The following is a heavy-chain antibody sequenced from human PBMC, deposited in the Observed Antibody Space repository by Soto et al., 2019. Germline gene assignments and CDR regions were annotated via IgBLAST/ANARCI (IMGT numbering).Heavy chain of an antibody. CDR1: GGSFSGYY. CDR3: AREDSYYDSSGYHLYYFDY. J-gene: IGHJ4*02. CDR2: INHSGST. D-gene: IGHD3-22*01. Sequence: QVQLQQWGAGLLKPSETLSLTCAVYGGSFSGYYWSWIRQPLGKGLEWIGEINHSGSTNYNPSLKSRVTISVDTSKNQFSLKLSSVTAADTAVYYCAREDSYYDSSGYHLYYFDYWGQGTLVTVSS. V-gene: IGHV4-34*01.